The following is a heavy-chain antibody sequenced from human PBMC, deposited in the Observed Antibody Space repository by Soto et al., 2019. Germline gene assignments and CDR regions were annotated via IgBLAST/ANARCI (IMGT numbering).Heavy chain of an antibody. V-gene: IGHV3-23*01. CDR3: AKAGPWHGSGSWGYYYYMDV. Sequence: GGSLRLSCAASGFTFSSYAMSWVRQAPGKGLEWVSAISGSGGSTYYADSVKGRFTISRDNSKNTLYLQMNSLRAEDTAVYYCAKAGPWHGSGSWGYYYYMDVWGKGTTVTVSS. J-gene: IGHJ6*03. CDR2: ISGSGGST. D-gene: IGHD3-10*01. CDR1: GFTFSSYA.